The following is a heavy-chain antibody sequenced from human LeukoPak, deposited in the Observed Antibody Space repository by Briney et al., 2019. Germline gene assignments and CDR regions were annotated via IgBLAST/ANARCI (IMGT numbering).Heavy chain of an antibody. Sequence: PGGSLRLSCAASGFTVSSNYMSWVRQAPGKGLEWVSVIYGGGSTYYADSVKGRFTISRDNSKNTLYLQMNSLRAEDTALYHCAREALRADYVWGSYYYYYMDVWGKGTTVTISS. CDR3: AREALRADYVWGSYYYYYMDV. V-gene: IGHV3-66*01. CDR2: IYGGGST. CDR1: GFTVSSNY. J-gene: IGHJ6*03. D-gene: IGHD3-16*01.